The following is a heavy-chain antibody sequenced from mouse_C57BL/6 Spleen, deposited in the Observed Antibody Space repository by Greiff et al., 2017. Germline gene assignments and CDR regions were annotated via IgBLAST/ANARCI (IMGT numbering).Heavy chain of an antibody. CDR3: ATRGTTGYDAIDD. CDR1: GYTFTSYW. Sequence: QVQLQQPGAELVRPGTSVKLSCKASGYTFTSYWMHWVKQRPGQGLEWIGVIDPSDSYTNYNQKFKGKATLTVDTSSSTAYMQLSSLTSEDSAVYYCATRGTTGYDAIDDWGQGTSVTVAS. J-gene: IGHJ4*01. V-gene: IGHV1-59*01. CDR2: IDPSDSYT. D-gene: IGHD2-14*01.